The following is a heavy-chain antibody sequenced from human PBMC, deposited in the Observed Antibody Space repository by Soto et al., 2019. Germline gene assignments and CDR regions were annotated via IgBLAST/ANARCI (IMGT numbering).Heavy chain of an antibody. V-gene: IGHV1-18*01. CDR2: ITVYNDQT. J-gene: IGHJ5*01. Sequence: ASVQVSSKASGHTSTTYGVTWVRQAPGQGLEWRGLITVYNDQTTYAQNFQDRVTMTTDPSTNTAFMELRSLSCDDTAVYLCATYGGRLDSWGHGTLVTRLL. CDR1: GHTSTTYG. CDR3: ATYGGRLDS. D-gene: IGHD4-17*01.